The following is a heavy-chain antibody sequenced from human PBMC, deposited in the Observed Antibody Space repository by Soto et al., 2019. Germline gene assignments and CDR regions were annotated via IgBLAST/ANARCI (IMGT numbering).Heavy chain of an antibody. V-gene: IGHV1-69*01. CDR3: ARGTLRDFWSGYPYGMDV. J-gene: IGHJ6*02. CDR1: GGTFSSYA. Sequence: GGSLRLSCKASGGTFSSYAISWVRQAPGQGLEWMGGIIPIFGTANYAQKFQGRVTITADESTSTAYMELSSLRSEDTAVYYCARGTLRDFWSGYPYGMDVWGQGTTVTVSS. CDR2: IIPIFGTA. D-gene: IGHD3-3*01.